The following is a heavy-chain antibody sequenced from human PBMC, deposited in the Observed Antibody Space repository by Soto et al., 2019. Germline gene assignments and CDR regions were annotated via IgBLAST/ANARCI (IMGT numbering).Heavy chain of an antibody. CDR2: IVVGSGNT. CDR1: GFTFTSSA. D-gene: IGHD6-6*01. Sequence: ASVKVSCKASGFTFTSSAVQWVRQARGQRLEWIGWIVVGSGNTNYAQKFQERVTITRDMSTSTAYMELSSLRSEDTAVYYCAAPSAARAYYYYNGMDVRGQGPTGTVSS. V-gene: IGHV1-58*01. CDR3: AAPSAARAYYYYNGMDV. J-gene: IGHJ6*02.